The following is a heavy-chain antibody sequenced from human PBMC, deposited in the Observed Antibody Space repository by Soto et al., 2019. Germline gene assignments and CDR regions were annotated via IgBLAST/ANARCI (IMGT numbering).Heavy chain of an antibody. CDR2: IYYNGST. Sequence: SETLSLTCSVSGFTISSASYHWSWIRQHPGKGLEWVGNIYYNGSTYYSPSLKSRVTVWFDTSKNQFSLRLTSVTAADTAVYYCARYRISGSWSKFDYWGQGTRVTVSS. V-gene: IGHV4-31*03. CDR3: ARYRISGSWSKFDY. D-gene: IGHD6-13*01. J-gene: IGHJ4*02. CDR1: GFTISSASYH.